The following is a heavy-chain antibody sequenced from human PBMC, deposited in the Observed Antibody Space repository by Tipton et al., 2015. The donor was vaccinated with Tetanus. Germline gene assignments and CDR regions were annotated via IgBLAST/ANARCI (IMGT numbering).Heavy chain of an antibody. V-gene: IGHV7-4-1*02. Sequence: QSGAEVKKPGASVKVSCKASGYTFTSYAMNWVRQAPGQGLEWMGWINTNTGNPTYAQGFTGRFVFSLDTSVSTAYLQISSLKAEDTAVYYFAATLPQPMLVYYYGMDVWGQGTTVTVSS. CDR1: GYTFTSYA. J-gene: IGHJ6*02. CDR3: AATLPQPMLVYYYGMDV. D-gene: IGHD2-15*01. CDR2: INTNTGNP.